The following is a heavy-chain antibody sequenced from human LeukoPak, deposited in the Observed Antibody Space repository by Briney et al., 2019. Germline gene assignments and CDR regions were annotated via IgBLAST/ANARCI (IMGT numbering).Heavy chain of an antibody. CDR3: TSPGYCSSTSCYTFDY. D-gene: IGHD2-2*01. V-gene: IGHV3-73*01. J-gene: IGHJ4*02. CDR2: VRRKANSYAT. Sequence: GGSLTLSCAASGFTFSGSAMHWVRQASGKGLEWVSRVRRKANSYATAYAASVKGRFTISRDDSKNTAYLQMNSLKTEDTAVYYCTSPGYCSSTSCYTFDYWGQGTLVTVSS. CDR1: GFTFSGSA.